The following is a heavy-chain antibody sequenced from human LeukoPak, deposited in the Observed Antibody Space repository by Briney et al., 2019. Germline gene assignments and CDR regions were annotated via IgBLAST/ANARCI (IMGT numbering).Heavy chain of an antibody. CDR2: IKQDGSEK. Sequence: GGSLRLSCAASGFTFSNYWMSWVRQAPGKGLEWVANIKQDGSEKYYVDSVKGRFTISRDNAKNSLFLQMNSLRAEDTAVYYCARDMSSPEEAFDIWGQGTMVTVSS. V-gene: IGHV3-7*01. CDR3: ARDMSSPEEAFDI. D-gene: IGHD6-13*01. J-gene: IGHJ3*02. CDR1: GFTFSNYW.